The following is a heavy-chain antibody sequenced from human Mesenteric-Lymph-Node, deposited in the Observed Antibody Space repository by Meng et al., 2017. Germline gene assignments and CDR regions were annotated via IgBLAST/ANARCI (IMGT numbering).Heavy chain of an antibody. J-gene: IGHJ4*02. V-gene: IGHV1-69*10. CDR1: GYTFASDG. CDR3: ARERPGGMATTPYFDY. D-gene: IGHD5-24*01. CDR2: IIPILGIA. Sequence: QVLLVPSGEEEKKPGASVRVSCEASGYTFASDGISWLRQAPGQGLEWMGGIIPILGIANYAQKFQGRATITADKSTSTAYMELSSLRSEDTAVYYCARERPGGMATTPYFDYWGQGTLVTVFS.